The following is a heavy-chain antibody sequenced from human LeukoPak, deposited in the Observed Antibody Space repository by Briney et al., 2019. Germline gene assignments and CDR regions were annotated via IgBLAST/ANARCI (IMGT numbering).Heavy chain of an antibody. V-gene: IGHV3-15*07. CDR2: IKKIRDGGTT. J-gene: IGHJ4*02. Sequence: GGSLRLSCAASGFTFSDAWMNWVRQAPGKGLEWVGRIKKIRDGGTTNYAAPGDGRFTISRDDSKNTLYLQMNSLKTEDTAVYYCTTEMATMHYWGQGTLVTVSS. D-gene: IGHD5-24*01. CDR3: TTEMATMHY. CDR1: GFTFSDAW.